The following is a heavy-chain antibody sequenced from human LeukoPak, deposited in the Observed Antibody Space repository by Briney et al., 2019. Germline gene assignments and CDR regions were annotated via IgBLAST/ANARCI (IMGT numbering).Heavy chain of an antibody. CDR3: ARDVQYYKSSGWYEGYFDY. V-gene: IGHV3-30-3*01. CDR1: EFTFSSYA. D-gene: IGHD6-19*01. CDR2: ISYDGSNK. Sequence: QPGRSLRLSCAASEFTFSSYAMHWVRQAPGKGLEWVAVISYDGSNKYYADSVKGRFTISRDNSKNTLYLQMNSLRAEDTAVYYCARDVQYYKSSGWYEGYFDYWGQGTLVTVSS. J-gene: IGHJ4*02.